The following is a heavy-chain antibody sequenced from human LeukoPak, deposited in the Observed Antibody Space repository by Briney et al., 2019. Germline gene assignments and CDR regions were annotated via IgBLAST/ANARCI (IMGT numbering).Heavy chain of an antibody. D-gene: IGHD2-15*01. CDR3: ARVTEEHGGPRRKNYYYYGMDV. CDR2: IKNNPDGGTT. CDR1: GFTFTTGW. J-gene: IGHJ6*02. Sequence: GGSLRLSCAASGFTFTTGWMSWVRQAPGKGLEWVGRIKNNPDGGTTDYAAPVKGRFTISRDNAKNSLYLQMNSLRAEDTAVYYCARVTEEHGGPRRKNYYYYGMDVWGQGTTVTVSS. V-gene: IGHV3-15*01.